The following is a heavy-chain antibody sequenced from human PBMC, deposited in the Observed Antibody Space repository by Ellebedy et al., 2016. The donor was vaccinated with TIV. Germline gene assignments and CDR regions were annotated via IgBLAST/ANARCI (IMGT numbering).Heavy chain of an antibody. D-gene: IGHD2-15*01. V-gene: IGHV3-30*03. CDR2: ISFDGSEK. Sequence: PGGSLRLSCAASGFTFSSDGMHWVRQAPGKGLEWVAVISFDGSEKYYGNSVKGRFTVSRDNSENPVYLQMNSLRVEDTAVYYCARGGYPYFDYWGQGTLVTVSS. CDR3: ARGGYPYFDY. J-gene: IGHJ4*02. CDR1: GFTFSSDG.